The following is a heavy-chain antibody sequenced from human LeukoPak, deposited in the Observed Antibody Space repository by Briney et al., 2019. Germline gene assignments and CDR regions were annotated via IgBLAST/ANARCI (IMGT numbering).Heavy chain of an antibody. J-gene: IGHJ4*02. D-gene: IGHD5-12*01. CDR2: INHSGST. CDR1: GGSFRGYF. V-gene: IGHV4-34*01. Sequence: TSETLSLTCAVYGGSFRGYFWTWIRQSPGKGLEWIGEINHSGSTNYNPSLKSRVTISVDTSKNQFSLKLSSLSAADMAVYYCARGRFSGYNFDYWGQGILVTVSS. CDR3: ARGRFSGYNFDY.